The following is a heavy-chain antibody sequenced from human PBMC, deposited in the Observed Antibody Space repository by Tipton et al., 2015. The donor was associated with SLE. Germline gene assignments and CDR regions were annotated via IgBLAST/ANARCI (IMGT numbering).Heavy chain of an antibody. J-gene: IGHJ3*02. V-gene: IGHV3-21*01. CDR1: GFTFSSYT. CDR3: AREVGAERAFDI. D-gene: IGHD1-26*01. Sequence: SLRLSCAASGFTFSSYTMTWVRQAPGKGLEWVSSISSSSSYIYYADSVKGRFTISRDNAKNSLYLQMNSLRAEDTAVYYCAREVGAERAFDIWGQGTMVTVSS. CDR2: ISSSSSYI.